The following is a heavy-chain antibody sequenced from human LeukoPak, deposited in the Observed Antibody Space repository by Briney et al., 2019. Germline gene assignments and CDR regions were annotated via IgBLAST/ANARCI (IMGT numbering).Heavy chain of an antibody. CDR3: VGSGYD. CDR1: AYSVTRSW. CDR2: IYPGDSDT. D-gene: IGHD3-22*01. J-gene: IGHJ4*02. V-gene: IGHV5-51*01. Sequence: GQSLHISCTASAYSVTRSWIGRVRQMPGKGLEWMGIIYPGDSDTRYSPSFQGQVTISADKSISTAYLQWSSLKAADTAMYYCVGSGYDWGQGTLVTVSS.